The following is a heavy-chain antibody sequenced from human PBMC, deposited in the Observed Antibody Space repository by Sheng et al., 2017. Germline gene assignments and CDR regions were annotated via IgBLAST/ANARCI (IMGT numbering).Heavy chain of an antibody. V-gene: IGHV4-39*01. CDR3: AKGNYGTNNGTYYFDS. D-gene: IGHD2-8*01. CDR1: GGSISTSGYY. Sequence: QLQLQESGPGLVKPSETLSLTCTVSGGSISTSGYYWGWIRQPPGKGREVELGRSLLQWDRPTTARPSRVESPYPPDTSKNQFSLRLNSVTAADTAVYYCAKGNYGTNNGTYYFDSWGRGTRVTVS. J-gene: IGHJ4*01. CDR2: LLQWDRP.